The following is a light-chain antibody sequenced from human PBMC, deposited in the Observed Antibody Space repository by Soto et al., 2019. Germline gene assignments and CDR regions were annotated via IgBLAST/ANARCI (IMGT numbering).Light chain of an antibody. CDR1: QSLVHSDGNSY. V-gene: IGKV2-24*01. CDR2: MIS. J-gene: IGKJ2*01. Sequence: DFVMTQTPLSSPVTLGQPASISCRSSQSLVHSDGNSYLSWLHQRPGQPPRLLIYMISNRFSGVPDRFSGSGAGTDFTLKISRVEPEDFGVYYRMQAKQPYTFGQGPKVDIK. CDR3: MQAKQPYT.